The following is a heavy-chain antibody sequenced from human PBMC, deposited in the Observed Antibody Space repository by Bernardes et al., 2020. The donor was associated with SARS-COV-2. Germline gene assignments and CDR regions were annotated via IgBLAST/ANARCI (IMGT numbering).Heavy chain of an antibody. D-gene: IGHD4-4*01. CDR2: INPNSGGT. J-gene: IGHJ6*02. CDR3: ARLSKDYSSHGLGYYYYYGMDV. Sequence: ASVKVSCKASGYTFTGYYMHWVRQAPGQGLEWMGWINPNSGGTNYAQKFQGRVTMTRDTSISTAYMELSRLRSDDTAVYYCARLSKDYSSHGLGYYYYYGMDVWSQGTTVTVSS. V-gene: IGHV1-2*02. CDR1: GYTFTGYY.